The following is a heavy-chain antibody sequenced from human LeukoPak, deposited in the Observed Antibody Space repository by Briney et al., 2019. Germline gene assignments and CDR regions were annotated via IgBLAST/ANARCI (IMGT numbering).Heavy chain of an antibody. J-gene: IGHJ4*02. D-gene: IGHD3/OR15-3a*01. CDR1: GYSISSGYY. CDR3: ARDLISRVRVSPGFDY. V-gene: IGHV4-38-2*02. Sequence: SETLSLTCTVSGYSISSGYYWGWIRQPPGKGLEWIGSIYHSGSTYYNPSLKSRVTISVDTSKNQFSLKLSSVTAADTAVYYCARDLISRVRVSPGFDYWGQGTLVTVSS. CDR2: IYHSGST.